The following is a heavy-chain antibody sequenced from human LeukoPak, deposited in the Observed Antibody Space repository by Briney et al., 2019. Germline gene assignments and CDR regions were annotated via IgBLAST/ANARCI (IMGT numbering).Heavy chain of an antibody. CDR2: IYTSGST. CDR3: ARTTEGGYTYDYFYYYYMDV. D-gene: IGHD5-18*01. Sequence: SQTLSLTCTVSGGSMSSGSYYWSWIRQPAGKGLEWIGRIYTSGSTNYNPSLKSRVTISVDTSKNQFSLKLSSVTAADTAVYYCARTTEGGYTYDYFYYYYMDVWGKGTTVTISS. V-gene: IGHV4-61*02. J-gene: IGHJ6*03. CDR1: GGSMSSGSYY.